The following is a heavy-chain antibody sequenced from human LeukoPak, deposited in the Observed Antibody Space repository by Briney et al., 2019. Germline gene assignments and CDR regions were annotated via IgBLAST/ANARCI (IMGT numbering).Heavy chain of an antibody. CDR3: ARDFAGYSSGWYY. V-gene: IGHV4-59*01. Sequence: SETLSLTCTVSGGSISSYYWSWIRQPPGKGLEWIGYIYYSGSTNYNPSLKSRVTISVDTSKNQFSLKPSSVTAADTAVYYCARDFAGYSSGWYYWGQGTLVTVSS. CDR1: GGSISSYY. J-gene: IGHJ4*02. CDR2: IYYSGST. D-gene: IGHD6-19*01.